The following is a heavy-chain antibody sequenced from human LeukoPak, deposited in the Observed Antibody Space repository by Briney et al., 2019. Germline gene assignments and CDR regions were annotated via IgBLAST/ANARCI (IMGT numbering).Heavy chain of an antibody. D-gene: IGHD5-18*01. V-gene: IGHV3-15*01. CDR3: ARDHQGYSYDSGGNYYYYYYMDV. Sequence: AGGSLRLSCAASGFTFSSYAMHWVRQAPGKGLEWVGRIKSKIDDETTDYAAPVKGRFTISRDDSQNTLYLQMNSLRAEDTAVYYCARDHQGYSYDSGGNYYYYYYMDVWGKGTTVTVSS. CDR1: GFTFSSYA. CDR2: IKSKIDDETT. J-gene: IGHJ6*03.